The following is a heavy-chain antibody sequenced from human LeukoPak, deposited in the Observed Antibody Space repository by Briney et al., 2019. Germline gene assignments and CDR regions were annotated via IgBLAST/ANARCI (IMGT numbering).Heavy chain of an antibody. D-gene: IGHD3-22*01. J-gene: IGHJ4*02. V-gene: IGHV3-48*01. Sequence: GGSLRLSCTASGFPFIEYSMNWVRQAPGKGLEWISYIGIDSGNTKYAASVRGRFTISADKAKNSLYLQMNSLRVEDTAVYYCARVAHQRDSSGHYYFDYWGQGTLVTVSS. CDR3: ARVAHQRDSSGHYYFDY. CDR1: GFPFIEYS. CDR2: IGIDSGNT.